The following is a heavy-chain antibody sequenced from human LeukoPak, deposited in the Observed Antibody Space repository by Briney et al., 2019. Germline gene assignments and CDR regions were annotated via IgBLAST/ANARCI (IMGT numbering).Heavy chain of an antibody. D-gene: IGHD1-1*01. CDR3: ARTVRTYDSARPLWFDP. CDR1: GGSISSYH. CDR2: IYTNGST. V-gene: IGHV4-4*09. Sequence: PSETLSLTCTVSGGSISSYHWSWIRQVPGKGLQWIGSIYTNGSTNYNPSLKSRVTISIDSSKNQFSLKLTSVTAADTAVYYCARTVRTYDSARPLWFDPWGQGTLVTVSS. J-gene: IGHJ5*02.